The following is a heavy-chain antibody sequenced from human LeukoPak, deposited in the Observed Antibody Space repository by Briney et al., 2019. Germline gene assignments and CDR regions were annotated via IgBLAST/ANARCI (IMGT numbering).Heavy chain of an antibody. Sequence: SVKVSCKASGGTFSSYAISWVRQAPGQGLEWMGMIIPIFGTANYAQKFQGRVTITADESTSTAHMELSGLRSEDTAVYYCARHYYGSGSILYYGMDVWGKGTTVTVSS. CDR3: ARHYYGSGSILYYGMDV. J-gene: IGHJ6*04. CDR2: IIPIFGTA. CDR1: GGTFSSYA. D-gene: IGHD3-10*01. V-gene: IGHV1-69*13.